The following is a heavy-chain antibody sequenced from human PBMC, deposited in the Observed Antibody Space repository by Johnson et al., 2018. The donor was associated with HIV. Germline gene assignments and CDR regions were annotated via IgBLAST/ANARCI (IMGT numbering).Heavy chain of an antibody. D-gene: IGHD1-7*01. J-gene: IGHJ3*02. CDR1: GFSFSDAW. V-gene: IGHV3-15*01. Sequence: VQLVESGGGLVKPGGSLRLSCTVSGFSFSDAWMSWVRQAPGKGLEWVGRITSKTDGGTTDYAAPVKGRFTISRDDSKNTLYLQMNSLKTEDTAVYYCTTGTGTTTLYAFDIWGQGTMVTVSS. CDR3: TTGTGTTTLYAFDI. CDR2: ITSKTDGGTT.